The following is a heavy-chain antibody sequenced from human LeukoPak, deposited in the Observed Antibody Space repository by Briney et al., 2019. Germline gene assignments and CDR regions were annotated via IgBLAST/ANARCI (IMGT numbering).Heavy chain of an antibody. CDR1: GGSFSGYY. Sequence: SSETLSLTCAVYGGSFSGYYWSWIRQPPGKGLEWIGEINHSGSTSYNPSLKSRVTISADTSKNQFSLNLSSVTAADTAVYYCASRKLGNDYWGQGTLVTVSS. CDR3: ASRKLGNDY. CDR2: INHSGST. J-gene: IGHJ4*02. V-gene: IGHV4-34*01. D-gene: IGHD7-27*01.